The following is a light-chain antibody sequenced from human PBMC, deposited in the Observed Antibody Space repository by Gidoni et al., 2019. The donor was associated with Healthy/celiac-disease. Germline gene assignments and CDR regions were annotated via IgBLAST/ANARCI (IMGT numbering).Light chain of an antibody. CDR1: SGHSSYA. CDR2: LNSDGSH. Sequence: QLGLPQSPSASASLVASVTFTCTLSSGHSSYAIAWHQQQPEKVPRYVMKLNSDGSHSKVDVIPDRVSVSSSGAERYLTISSLQSEDEADYYCQTWGTGIRVFGGGTKLTVL. V-gene: IGLV4-69*01. CDR3: QTWGTGIRV. J-gene: IGLJ3*02.